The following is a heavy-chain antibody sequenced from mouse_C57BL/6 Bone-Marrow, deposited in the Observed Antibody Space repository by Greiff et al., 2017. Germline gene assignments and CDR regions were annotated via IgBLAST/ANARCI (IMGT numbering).Heavy chain of an antibody. CDR1: GIDFSRYW. CDR2: INPDSSTI. CDR3: ARLYYYGSPPVDFDV. V-gene: IGHV4-1*01. D-gene: IGHD1-1*01. Sequence: EVQLQESGGGLVQPGGSLKLSCAASGIDFSRYWMSWVRRAPGKGLEWIGEINPDSSTINYAPSLKDKFIISRDNAKNTLYLQMSKVRSEDTALYYCARLYYYGSPPVDFDVWGTGTTVTVSS. J-gene: IGHJ1*03.